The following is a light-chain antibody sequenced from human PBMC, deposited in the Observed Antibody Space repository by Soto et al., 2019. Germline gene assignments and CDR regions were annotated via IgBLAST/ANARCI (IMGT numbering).Light chain of an antibody. Sequence: QSVLTQPASVSGSPGQSITISCTGTSSDVGGYNYVSWYQQHTGKAPKLMIYEVSNRPSGVSNRFSGSKSGNTASLTISGLQAEDEADYYCRSYTSSSSLVVFGGGTKLTVL. CDR2: EVS. CDR1: SSDVGGYNY. CDR3: RSYTSSSSLVV. V-gene: IGLV2-14*01. J-gene: IGLJ2*01.